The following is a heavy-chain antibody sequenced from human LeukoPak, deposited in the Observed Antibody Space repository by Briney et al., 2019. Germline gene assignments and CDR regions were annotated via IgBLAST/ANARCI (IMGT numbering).Heavy chain of an antibody. D-gene: IGHD5-12*01. V-gene: IGHV1-2*02. Sequence: ASVKVSCKASGYTFTGYYMHWVRQAPGQGLEWMGWINPNSGGTNYAQKFQGRVTMTRDTSISTAYMELSRLRSDDTAVYYCAREGGPIVATIKNWFDPWGQGTLVTVSS. J-gene: IGHJ5*02. CDR1: GYTFTGYY. CDR2: INPNSGGT. CDR3: AREGGPIVATIKNWFDP.